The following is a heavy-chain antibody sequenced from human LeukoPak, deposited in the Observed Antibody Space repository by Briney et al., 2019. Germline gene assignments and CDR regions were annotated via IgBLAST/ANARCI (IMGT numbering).Heavy chain of an antibody. V-gene: IGHV3-21*01. CDR1: GFTFSSYS. CDR2: ISSSSSYI. Sequence: GGSLRLSCAASGFTFSSYSMNWVRQAPGKGPEWVSSISSSSSYIYYADSVKGRFTISRDNAKKSLYLQMNGLRAEDTAVYYCARDLSRGKPHAFDIWGQGTMVTVSS. D-gene: IGHD1-14*01. CDR3: ARDLSRGKPHAFDI. J-gene: IGHJ3*02.